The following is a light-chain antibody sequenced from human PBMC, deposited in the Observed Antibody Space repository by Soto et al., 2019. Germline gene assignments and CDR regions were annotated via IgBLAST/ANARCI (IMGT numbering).Light chain of an antibody. CDR2: GAS. CDR1: QSVSSN. J-gene: IGKJ4*01. V-gene: IGKV3-15*01. CDR3: QQYNNWPSLN. Sequence: IVMTQSPTTLSVSPGERATLSCRASQSVSSNLAWYQQKPGQAPRLLIYGASTRATGIPARFSGSGSGTEFTLTISSLQSEDFAVYYCQQYNNWPSLNFGGGTKVDIK.